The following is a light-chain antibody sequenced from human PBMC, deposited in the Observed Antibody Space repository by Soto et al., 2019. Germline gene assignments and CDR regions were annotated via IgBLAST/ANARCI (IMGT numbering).Light chain of an antibody. CDR2: AAS. V-gene: IGKV1-12*01. CDR1: EDISTR. CDR3: QHADSFPLIT. Sequence: DIQMTQSPSSVSASVGDRVTITCRSSEDISTRLAWYQQKPGKAPKLLIYAASSLQSGVPSRFSGSGSGTDFTLTISSLQPEDFATYYCQHADSFPLITFGQGTRLEI. J-gene: IGKJ5*01.